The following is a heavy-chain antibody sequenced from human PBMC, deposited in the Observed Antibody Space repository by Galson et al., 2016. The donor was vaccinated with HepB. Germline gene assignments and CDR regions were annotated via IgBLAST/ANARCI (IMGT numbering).Heavy chain of an antibody. CDR3: AREITGWPKDYFDS. CDR2: IYTSGRI. Sequence: SETLSLTCTVSGDSISSYCWSWMRQPAGKGLKWIGRIYTSGRIIYHPALKSRVTMSIDTSKNQFSLKLRSVTAADTAVYYCAREITGWPKDYFDSWGQGTLLTVSS. V-gene: IGHV4-4*07. J-gene: IGHJ4*02. D-gene: IGHD1-20*01. CDR1: GDSISSYC.